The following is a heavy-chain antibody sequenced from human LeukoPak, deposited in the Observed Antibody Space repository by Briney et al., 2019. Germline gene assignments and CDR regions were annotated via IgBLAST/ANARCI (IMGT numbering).Heavy chain of an antibody. Sequence: SETLSLTCTVSGGSISSYYGSCIRQPPGKGLEWIGYIYYSGSTNYNPSLKSRVTISVDTSKNQFSLKLSSVTAADTAVYYCARVRSEVEPWWELDGQKGHFFDIWGQGTMVTVSS. D-gene: IGHD1-26*01. CDR2: IYYSGST. CDR3: ARVRSEVEPWWELDGQKGHFFDI. J-gene: IGHJ3*02. V-gene: IGHV4-59*01. CDR1: GGSISSYY.